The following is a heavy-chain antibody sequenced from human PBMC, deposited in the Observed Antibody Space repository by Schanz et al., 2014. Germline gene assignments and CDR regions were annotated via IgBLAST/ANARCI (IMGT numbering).Heavy chain of an antibody. CDR2: INPDSGGT. CDR1: GYTFTGHR. Sequence: VLLVQSGAEVKKPGASVKVSCKASGYTFTGHRMHWVRQAPGQGLEWMGWINPDSGGTNYAQKFQGRVTMTRDMSINTAYMELSRLRSDDSAVYYCASDFWSGYSHYYYGLDVWGQGTTVTVSS. V-gene: IGHV1-2*02. J-gene: IGHJ6*02. CDR3: ASDFWSGYSHYYYGLDV. D-gene: IGHD3-3*01.